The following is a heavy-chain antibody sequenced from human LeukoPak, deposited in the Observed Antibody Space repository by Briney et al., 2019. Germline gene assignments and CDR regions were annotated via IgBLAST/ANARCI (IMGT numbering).Heavy chain of an antibody. J-gene: IGHJ4*02. V-gene: IGHV3-23*01. D-gene: IGHD3-10*01. CDR2: MSGSGTDT. CDR3: AKGGISLVRGSFDY. CDR1: GFTISSYA. Sequence: GGSLRLSCAVSGFTISSYAMSWVRQAPVKGLEWVSAMSGSGTDTYYADSVKGRFTISRDNSKNTVYLQMNSLRAEDTAVYYCAKGGISLVRGSFDYWGQGTLVTVSS.